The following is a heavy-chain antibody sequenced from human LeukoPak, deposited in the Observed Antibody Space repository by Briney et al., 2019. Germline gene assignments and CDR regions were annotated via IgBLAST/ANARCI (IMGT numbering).Heavy chain of an antibody. V-gene: IGHV1-24*01. CDR2: VDSKDGAT. CDR1: GHALTELS. Sequence: GASVSVSCKVSGHALTELSIHWVRQAPGKGFEWMEGVDSKDGATVYAQNFQDRVTVTDNRTTDTTYMELSGLTSEETALYYCAGDVLVSGGSYYHGYWGQGTLVTVSS. D-gene: IGHD3-10*01. CDR3: AGDVLVSGGSYYHGY. J-gene: IGHJ4*02.